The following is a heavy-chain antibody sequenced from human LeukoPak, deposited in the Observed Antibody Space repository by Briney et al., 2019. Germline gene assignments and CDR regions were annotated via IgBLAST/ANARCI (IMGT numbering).Heavy chain of an antibody. CDR2: ISYDGSNK. D-gene: IGHD1-14*01. V-gene: IGHV3-30*04. CDR1: GFTFSSYA. Sequence: GGSLRLSCAASGFTFSSYAMHWVRQAPGKGLEWVAVISYDGSNKYYADSVKGRFTISRDNSKNTLYLQMNSLRAEDTAVYYCAKEKINRLISEPFQHGGQGTLVTVSS. J-gene: IGHJ1*01. CDR3: AKEKINRLISEPFQH.